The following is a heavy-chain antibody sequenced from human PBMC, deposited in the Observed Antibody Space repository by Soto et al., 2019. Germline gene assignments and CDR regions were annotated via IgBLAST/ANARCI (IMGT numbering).Heavy chain of an antibody. CDR1: GVSISSGNW. Sequence: SETLSLTCDASGVSISSGNWWSWVRQPPGKGLEWIAEVYNDGSSNYHPSLESRATISVDRSKNQFSLRLSSVTAADTGKYYCARLVYDSRLNYLYFDHWGQGTLVTVSS. V-gene: IGHV4-4*02. CDR2: VYNDGSS. J-gene: IGHJ4*02. D-gene: IGHD3-22*01. CDR3: ARLVYDSRLNYLYFDH.